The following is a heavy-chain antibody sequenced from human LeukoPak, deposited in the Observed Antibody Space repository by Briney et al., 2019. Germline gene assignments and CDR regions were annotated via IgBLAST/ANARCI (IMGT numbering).Heavy chain of an antibody. CDR2: ISGGGGDR. CDR1: GFSFSSYA. Sequence: QPGGSLRLSCVASGFSFSSYAMRWVRQAPGKGLEWVSAISGGGGDRFYADSVKGRFTISRDNSKNTLYLQMSSLRVEDTAVYYCGKAEAGTYYFDYWGQGTLVTVSS. V-gene: IGHV3-23*01. CDR3: GKAEAGTYYFDY. D-gene: IGHD6-19*01. J-gene: IGHJ4*02.